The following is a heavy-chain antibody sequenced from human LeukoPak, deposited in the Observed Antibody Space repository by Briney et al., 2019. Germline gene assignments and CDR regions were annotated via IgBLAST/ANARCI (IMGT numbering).Heavy chain of an antibody. CDR1: GGSINRNTYY. V-gene: IGHV4-39*07. D-gene: IGHD6-13*01. J-gene: IGHJ3*02. CDR2: VYHAGNT. Sequence: SETLSLTCTVSGGSINRNTYYWGWIRHPPGRGLEWIGEVYHAGNTNYNPSLKSRVTISVDKSKNQFSLQLNSLTAADTAMYYCARHGGYFFDIWGQGTMVTVSS. CDR3: ARHGGYFFDI.